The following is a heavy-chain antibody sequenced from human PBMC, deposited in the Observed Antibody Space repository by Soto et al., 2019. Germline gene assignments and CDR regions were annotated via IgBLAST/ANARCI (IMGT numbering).Heavy chain of an antibody. D-gene: IGHD4-4*01. CDR1: XLTFSPYC. V-gene: IGHV3-74*01. J-gene: IGHJ6*02. CDR2: INPDGSST. Sequence: SXLTFSPYCVHWVRQAPGKGLVWVSRINPDGSSTNYADSVKGRFTISRDNAKNTLYLQMNSLRAEDTAVYYCGRGGSNSPNGMDVWGQGTTVTVS. CDR3: GRGGSNSPNGMDV.